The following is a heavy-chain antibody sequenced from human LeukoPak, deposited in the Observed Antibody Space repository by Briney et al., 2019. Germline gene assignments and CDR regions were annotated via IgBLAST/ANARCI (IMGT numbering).Heavy chain of an antibody. CDR2: IWYDGSNK. Sequence: PGGSLRLSCAASGFTFSSYGMHWVRQAPGKGLEWVAVIWYDGSNKYYADSVKGRFTISRDNSKNTLYLQMNSLRAEDTAVYYCARDQAVATIYDYWGQGTLVTVSS. J-gene: IGHJ4*02. V-gene: IGHV3-33*01. CDR1: GFTFSSYG. CDR3: ARDQAVATIYDY. D-gene: IGHD5-12*01.